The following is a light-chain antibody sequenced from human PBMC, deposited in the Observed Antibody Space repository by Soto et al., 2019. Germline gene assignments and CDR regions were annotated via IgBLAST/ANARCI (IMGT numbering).Light chain of an antibody. Sequence: GDRVTITYRASQSINSWLAWYQQRPGKAPKLLMYKASSLQSGVPSRFSGSGSGTEFTLTISRLQPDDFATYYCQQYNSYPHTFGQGTKLEIK. CDR1: QSINSW. CDR3: QQYNSYPHT. CDR2: KAS. V-gene: IGKV1-5*03. J-gene: IGKJ2*01.